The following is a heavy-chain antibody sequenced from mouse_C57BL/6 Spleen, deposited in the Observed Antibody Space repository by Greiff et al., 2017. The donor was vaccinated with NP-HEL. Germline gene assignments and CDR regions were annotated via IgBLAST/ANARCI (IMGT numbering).Heavy chain of an antibody. V-gene: IGHV1-39*01. Sequence: LVESGPELVKPGASVKISCKASGYSFTDYNMNWVKQSNGKSLEWIGVINPNYGTTSYNQKFKGKATLTVDQSSSTAYMQLNSLTSEDSAVYYCARNYDGYYYWYFDVWGTGTTVTVSS. CDR1: GYSFTDYN. D-gene: IGHD2-3*01. CDR2: INPNYGTT. J-gene: IGHJ1*03. CDR3: ARNYDGYYYWYFDV.